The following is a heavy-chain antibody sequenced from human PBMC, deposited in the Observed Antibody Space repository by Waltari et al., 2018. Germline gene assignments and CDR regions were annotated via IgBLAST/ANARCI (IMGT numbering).Heavy chain of an antibody. CDR3: ARVGGNSYWYFDL. Sequence: QVQLQESGPGLVKPSQTLSLTCTVSGGSISSGGYYWSWIRQHPGKGLEWIGYIYYSGRTYYNPALKRRVTISVDTSKNQFSLKLSSVTAADTAVYYCARVGGNSYWYFDLWGRGTLVTVSS. CDR2: IYYSGRT. V-gene: IGHV4-31*03. J-gene: IGHJ2*01. D-gene: IGHD2-21*02. CDR1: GGSISSGGYY.